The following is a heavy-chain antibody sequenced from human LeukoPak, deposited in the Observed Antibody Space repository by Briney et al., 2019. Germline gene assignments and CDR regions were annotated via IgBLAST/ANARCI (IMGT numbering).Heavy chain of an antibody. CDR1: GGTFSSYA. Sequence: GASVKVSCKASGGTFSSYAISWVRQAPGQGLEWMGWISAYNGNTNYAQKLQGRVTMTTDTSTSTAYMELRSLRSDDTAVYYCARDGFLLGADKTTDLGATGRWNAFDIWGQGTMVTVSS. V-gene: IGHV1-18*01. CDR2: ISAYNGNT. J-gene: IGHJ3*02. D-gene: IGHD1-26*01. CDR3: ARDGFLLGADKTTDLGATGRWNAFDI.